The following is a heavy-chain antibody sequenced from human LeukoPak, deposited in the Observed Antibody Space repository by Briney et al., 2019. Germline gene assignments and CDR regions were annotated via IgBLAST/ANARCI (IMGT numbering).Heavy chain of an antibody. J-gene: IGHJ1*01. D-gene: IGHD3-22*01. CDR1: GGSISSYH. Sequence: SETLSLTCTESGGSISSYHWSWIRQPPGKGLEWIGYIHYNGNTNYNPSLKSRVTISVDTSKNHLSLRLSSVTAADTAVYYCAKFDDSSGYYYYFQHWGQGTLVTVSS. V-gene: IGHV4-59*08. CDR3: AKFDDSSGYYYYFQH. CDR2: IHYNGNT.